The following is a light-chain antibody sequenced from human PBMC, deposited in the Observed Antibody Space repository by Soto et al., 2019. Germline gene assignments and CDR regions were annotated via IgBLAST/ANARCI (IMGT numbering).Light chain of an antibody. CDR1: SSDVGRYNH. V-gene: IGLV2-14*01. Sequence: QSVLTQPASVSVSPGQSITLSCTGTSSDVGRYNHVSWYQHHPGKAPKLIISEVSNRPSGVSNRFSGSKSGYTASLTISGLQAEDEADYYCNSHTSGDFRVFGTGTKVTVL. CDR2: EVS. CDR3: NSHTSGDFRV. J-gene: IGLJ1*01.